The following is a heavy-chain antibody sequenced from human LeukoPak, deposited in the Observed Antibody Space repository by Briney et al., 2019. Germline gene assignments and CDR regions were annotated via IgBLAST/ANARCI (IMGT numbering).Heavy chain of an antibody. Sequence: SETLSLTCAVYGGSFSDYYWSWIRQSPGKGLEWIGEINHSGSTDYNPSLKSRVTISIDTSKNQFSLRLNSVTAADTAVYYCARALATSYFDYWGQGTLVTVSS. V-gene: IGHV4-34*01. CDR1: GGSFSDYY. D-gene: IGHD5-24*01. CDR3: ARALATSYFDY. J-gene: IGHJ4*02. CDR2: INHSGST.